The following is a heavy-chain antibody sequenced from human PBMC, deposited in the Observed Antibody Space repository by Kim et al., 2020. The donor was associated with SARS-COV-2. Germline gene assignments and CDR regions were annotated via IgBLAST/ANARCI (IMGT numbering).Heavy chain of an antibody. J-gene: IGHJ5*02. D-gene: IGHD3-10*01. Sequence: SETLSLTCAVYGGSFSGYYWSWICQPPGKGLEWIGEINHSGSTNYNPSLKSRVTISVATSKNKFSLKLSSVTAADTAVYYCARHRKFALNWFDPWGQGTLVTVST. CDR1: GGSFSGYY. CDR3: ARHRKFALNWFDP. V-gene: IGHV4-34*01. CDR2: INHSGST.